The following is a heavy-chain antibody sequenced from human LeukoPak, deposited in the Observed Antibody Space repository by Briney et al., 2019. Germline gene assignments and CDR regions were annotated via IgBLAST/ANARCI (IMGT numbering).Heavy chain of an antibody. CDR3: ASSAGTPRYFDL. J-gene: IGHJ2*01. CDR1: GFTLNNYA. D-gene: IGHD6-13*01. CDR2: IWYDGSKR. V-gene: IGHV3-33*01. Sequence: GGSLRLSCAASGFTLNNYAMHWLRQGPGKGLEWVAVIWYDGSKRFYADSVQGRFTISRDNSKNTLYLQMNSLRAEDTAVYYCASSAGTPRYFDLWGRGTLVTVSS.